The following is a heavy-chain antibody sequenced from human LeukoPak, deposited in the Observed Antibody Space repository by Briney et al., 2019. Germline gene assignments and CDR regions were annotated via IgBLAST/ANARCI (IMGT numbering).Heavy chain of an antibody. CDR1: GFTFSSYA. D-gene: IGHD3-3*01. CDR3: ARDGRYYDFWSGLAVPDYGMDV. Sequence: GGSLRLSCAASGFTFSSYAMHWVRQAPGKGLERVAVISYDGSNKYYADSVKGRFTISRDNSKNTLYLQMNSLRAEDTAVYYCARDGRYYDFWSGLAVPDYGMDVWGQGTTVTVSS. J-gene: IGHJ6*02. CDR2: ISYDGSNK. V-gene: IGHV3-30-3*01.